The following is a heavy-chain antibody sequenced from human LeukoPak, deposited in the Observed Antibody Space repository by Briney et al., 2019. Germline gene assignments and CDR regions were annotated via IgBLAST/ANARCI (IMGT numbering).Heavy chain of an antibody. Sequence: PGGSLRLSRAASGFTFRSYAMNWVRQAPGKGLEWVSAISGSGSATYYADSVKGRFTISRDNSKNTLYLQMNSLRAEDTAVYYCAKHPAFDIWGQGTMVTVSS. CDR2: ISGSGSAT. CDR3: AKHPAFDI. V-gene: IGHV3-23*01. J-gene: IGHJ3*02. CDR1: GFTFRSYA.